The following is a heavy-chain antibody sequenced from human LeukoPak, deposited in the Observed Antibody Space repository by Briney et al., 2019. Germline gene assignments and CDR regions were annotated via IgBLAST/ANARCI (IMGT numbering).Heavy chain of an antibody. CDR3: ASGDIVVVPAAPRYYYYYMDV. CDR2: INPNSGGT. CDR1: GYTYTGYY. Sequence: ASVKVSCKASGYTYTGYYMHWVRQAPGQGLEWMGWINPNSGGTNYAQKFQGRVTMTRDTSISTAYMELSRLRSDDTAVYYCASGDIVVVPAAPRYYYYYMDVWGKGTTVTVSS. V-gene: IGHV1-2*02. D-gene: IGHD2-2*01. J-gene: IGHJ6*03.